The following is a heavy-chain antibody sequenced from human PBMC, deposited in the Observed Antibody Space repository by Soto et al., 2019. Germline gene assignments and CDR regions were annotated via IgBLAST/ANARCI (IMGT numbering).Heavy chain of an antibody. Sequence: QVQLVESGGGVVQPGRSLRLSCAASGFTFSGYAMHWVRQAPGKGLEWVAVISFDGSTKHYADSVKGRFTISRDNSENARELQRNSLRAEDTARDYCAAHGSGTAFYVDGWGQGTLVTVSS. CDR3: AAHGSGTAFYVDG. J-gene: IGHJ4*02. D-gene: IGHD3-10*01. V-gene: IGHV3-30-3*01. CDR2: ISFDGSTK. CDR1: GFTFSGYA.